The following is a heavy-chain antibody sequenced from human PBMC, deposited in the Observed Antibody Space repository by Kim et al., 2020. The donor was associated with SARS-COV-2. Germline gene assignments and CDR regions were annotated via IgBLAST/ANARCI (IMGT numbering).Heavy chain of an antibody. D-gene: IGHD4-17*01. J-gene: IGHJ2*01. CDR1: GGTFSSYA. Sequence: SVKVSCKASGGTFSSYAISWVRQAPGQGLEWMGGIIPIFGTANYAQKFQGRVTITADESTSTAYMELSSLRSEDTAVYYCANGDYRTRSYWYFDLWGRGTLVTVSS. CDR3: ANGDYRTRSYWYFDL. CDR2: IIPIFGTA. V-gene: IGHV1-69*13.